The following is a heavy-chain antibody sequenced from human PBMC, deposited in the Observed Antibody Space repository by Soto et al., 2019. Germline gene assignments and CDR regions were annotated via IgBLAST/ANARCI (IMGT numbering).Heavy chain of an antibody. Sequence: GGSLRLSCAASGFTFSSYGMHWVRQAPGKGLEYVSAISSNGGSTYYADSVKGRFTISRDNSKNTLYLQMSSLRAEDTAVYYCVKEHQAAAATFDYWGQGTLVTVSS. CDR3: VKEHQAAAATFDY. CDR2: ISSNGGST. D-gene: IGHD6-13*01. CDR1: GFTFSSYG. V-gene: IGHV3-64D*06. J-gene: IGHJ4*02.